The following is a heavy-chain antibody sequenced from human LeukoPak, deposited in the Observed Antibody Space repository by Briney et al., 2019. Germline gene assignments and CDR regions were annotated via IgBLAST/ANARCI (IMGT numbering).Heavy chain of an antibody. D-gene: IGHD3-22*01. V-gene: IGHV5-51*01. CDR3: ARLTYYDPTHYFDY. J-gene: IGHJ4*02. Sequence: GESLNISCQCSGYSSPRDWIAWVRQPPGKGLEWMGIIHPGDSNIVYSPFLQAQVTISADRSFSTTYLQWDSLKASDTAMYYCARLTYYDPTHYFDYWGQGTLVSVSS. CDR1: GYSSPRDW. CDR2: IHPGDSNI.